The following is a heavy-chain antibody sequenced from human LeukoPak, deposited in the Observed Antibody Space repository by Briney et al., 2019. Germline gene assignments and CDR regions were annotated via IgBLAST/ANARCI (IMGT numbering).Heavy chain of an antibody. V-gene: IGHV3-21*01. D-gene: IGHD2-2*02. J-gene: IGHJ6*02. Sequence: GGSLRLSCAASGFTFSSYSMNWVRQAPGKGLEWVSSISSSSSYIYYADSVKGRFTISRDNAKNSLYLQMNSLRAEDTAVYYCARFRCSSTSCYSIGYYYGMDVWGQGTTVTASS. CDR2: ISSSSSYI. CDR1: GFTFSSYS. CDR3: ARFRCSSTSCYSIGYYYGMDV.